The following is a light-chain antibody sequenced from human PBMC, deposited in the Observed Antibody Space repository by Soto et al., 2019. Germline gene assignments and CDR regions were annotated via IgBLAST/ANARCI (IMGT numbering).Light chain of an antibody. Sequence: IVLTQSPSTLSWSPGERATLSCTASQSVRSYLAWYQQKPGQAPRLLIYDASNRATGIPARCSGSGSGTDFTLTISSLEPEDFAVYYCQQRSNWPITFRQGTRLEIK. CDR2: DAS. J-gene: IGKJ5*01. CDR1: QSVRSY. CDR3: QQRSNWPIT. V-gene: IGKV3-11*01.